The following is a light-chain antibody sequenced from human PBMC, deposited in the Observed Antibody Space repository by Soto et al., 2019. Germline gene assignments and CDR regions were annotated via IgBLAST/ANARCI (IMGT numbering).Light chain of an antibody. CDR1: QSVRSN. Sequence: EIMMTQSPATLSVSPWESSILSCRASQSVRSNLAWYQQKPGQAPRLLIYGASNRATGIPDRFSGSGSGTDFSLTISRLEPEDFAVYYCQQYGSSGTFGQGPKV. V-gene: IGKV3-20*01. J-gene: IGKJ1*01. CDR3: QQYGSSGT. CDR2: GAS.